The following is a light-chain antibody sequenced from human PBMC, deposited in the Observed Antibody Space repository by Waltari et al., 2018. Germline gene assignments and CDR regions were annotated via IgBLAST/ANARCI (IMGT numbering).Light chain of an antibody. CDR2: WAS. CDR1: ESVLYSSNNKNH. V-gene: IGKV4-1*01. CDR3: RQYYNTPLT. Sequence: DIVMTQSPESLAVSLGERATINCKTSESVLYSSNNKNHLAWYQQKPGQPPKLLIYWASTRESGVPERFGGSGSETEFTLTVTSLQAEDVTVYYCRQYYNTPLTFGGGTKVEIK. J-gene: IGKJ4*01.